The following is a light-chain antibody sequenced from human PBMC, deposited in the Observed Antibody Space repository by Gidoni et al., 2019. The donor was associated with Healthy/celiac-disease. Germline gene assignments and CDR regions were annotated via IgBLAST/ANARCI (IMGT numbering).Light chain of an antibody. CDR1: QGISSY. Sequence: AIRMNQSPSSCSASTGDRVTITCRASQGISSYLAWYQQKPEKAPKLLIYAASTLQSGVPSRFSGSGSWTDFTLTISCLQSEDVATYYCQQYYSYPLTFGGGTKVEIK. V-gene: IGKV1-8*01. CDR3: QQYYSYPLT. J-gene: IGKJ4*01. CDR2: AAS.